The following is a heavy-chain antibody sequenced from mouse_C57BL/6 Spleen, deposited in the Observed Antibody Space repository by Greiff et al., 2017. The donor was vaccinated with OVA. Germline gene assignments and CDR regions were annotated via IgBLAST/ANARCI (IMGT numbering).Heavy chain of an antibody. J-gene: IGHJ1*03. D-gene: IGHD1-1*01. CDR2: IDPNSGGT. CDR1: GYTFTSYW. V-gene: IGHV1-72*01. Sequence: QVQLQQPGAELVKPGASVKLSCKASGYTFTSYWMHWVKQRPGRGLEWIGRIDPNSGGTKYNEKFKSKATLTVDKPSSTAYMQLSSLTSEDSAVYYGARGRSGSSYVWYFDVWGTGTTVTVSS. CDR3: ARGRSGSSYVWYFDV.